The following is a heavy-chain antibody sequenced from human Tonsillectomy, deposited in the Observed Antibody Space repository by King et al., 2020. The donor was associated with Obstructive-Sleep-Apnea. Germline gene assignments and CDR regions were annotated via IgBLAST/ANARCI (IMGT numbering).Heavy chain of an antibody. J-gene: IGHJ6*02. CDR1: GFTFSSYS. D-gene: IGHD2-8*01. CDR3: ASDVRDYYYYGMDV. CDR2: ISSSSITI. V-gene: IGHV3-48*04. Sequence: VQLVESGGGLVQPGGSLRLSCAASGFTFSSYSMNWVRQAPGKGLEWVSYISSSSITIYYADSVKGRFTISRDNAKNSLYLQMNSLRAEDTAVYYCASDVRDYYYYGMDVWGQGTTVTVSS.